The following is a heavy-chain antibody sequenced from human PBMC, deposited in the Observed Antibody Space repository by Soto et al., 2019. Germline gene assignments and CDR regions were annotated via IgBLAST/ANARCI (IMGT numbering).Heavy chain of an antibody. CDR1: GGTFSSYT. J-gene: IGHJ5*02. CDR3: ARDEYSSSWYWWFDP. CDR2: IIPILGIA. V-gene: IGHV1-69*08. Sequence: QVQLVQSGAEVKKPGSSVKVSCKASGGTFSSYTISWVRQAPGQGLEWMGRIIPILGIANYAQKFQGRVTITADKSTSTAYMALSSLRSEDTEVYYCARDEYSSSWYWWFDPWGQGTLVTVSS. D-gene: IGHD6-13*01.